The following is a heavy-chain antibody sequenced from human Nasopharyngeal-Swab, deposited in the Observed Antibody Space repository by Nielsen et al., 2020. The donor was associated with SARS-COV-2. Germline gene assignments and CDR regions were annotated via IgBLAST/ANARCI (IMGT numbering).Heavy chain of an antibody. CDR3: VRSSSWYYFDY. V-gene: IGHV4-39*01. J-gene: IGHJ4*02. D-gene: IGHD6-13*01. Sequence: SDTLSLTCTVSGDSIAYSTFYWGWIRQPPGKGLEWIGNIYYNGNTYQNPSLKSRLTISVDKSKNQFSLQLSSVTAADTAVYYCVRSSSWYYFDYWAQETQVTVSS. CDR1: GDSIAYSTFY. CDR2: IYYNGNT.